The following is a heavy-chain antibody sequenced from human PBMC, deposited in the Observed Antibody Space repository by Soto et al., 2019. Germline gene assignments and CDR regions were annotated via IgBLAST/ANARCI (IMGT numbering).Heavy chain of an antibody. CDR2: ISSSSSYT. CDR1: GFTFSDYY. J-gene: IGHJ6*02. D-gene: IGHD3-10*01. V-gene: IGHV3-11*06. CDR3: AREATMVRGVIITGHYYYGMDV. Sequence: GGALRLCCAATGFTFSDYYMSWIRQAPGKGLEWVSYISSSSSYTNYADSVKGRFTISRDNAKNSLYLQMNSLRAEDTAVYYCAREATMVRGVIITGHYYYGMDVWGQGTKVTV.